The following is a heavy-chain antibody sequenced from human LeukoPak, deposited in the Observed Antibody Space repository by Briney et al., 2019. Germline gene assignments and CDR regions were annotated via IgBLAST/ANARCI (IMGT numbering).Heavy chain of an antibody. V-gene: IGHV4-30-4*01. J-gene: IGHJ4*02. CDR3: ARDEGSSYPFDY. D-gene: IGHD2-2*01. CDR1: GGSISSGDYY. CDR2: IYYSGTT. Sequence: SETLSLTCTVSGGSISSGDYYWSWIRQPPGKGLEWIGYIYYSGTTYYNPSLKSRVTISVDTSKNQFSLNLSSVTAADTAVYFCARDEGSSYPFDYWGQGTLVTVSS.